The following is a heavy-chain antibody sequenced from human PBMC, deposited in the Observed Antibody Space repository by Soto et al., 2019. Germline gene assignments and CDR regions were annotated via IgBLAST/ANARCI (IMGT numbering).Heavy chain of an antibody. J-gene: IGHJ4*02. D-gene: IGHD6-19*01. Sequence: QVQLVESGGGVVQPGRSLRLSCAASGFTFSSYGMHWVRQAPGKGLEWVAVISYDGSNKNYADSVKGRFTISRDNSNNTLYLQMNSLRAEDTAVYYCAKFGDSSGWYVPVVYWGQGTLVTVSS. CDR1: GFTFSSYG. V-gene: IGHV3-30*18. CDR3: AKFGDSSGWYVPVVY. CDR2: ISYDGSNK.